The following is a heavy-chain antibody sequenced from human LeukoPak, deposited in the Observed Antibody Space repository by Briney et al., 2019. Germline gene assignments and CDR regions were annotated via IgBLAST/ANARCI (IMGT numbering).Heavy chain of an antibody. V-gene: IGHV4-34*01. CDR1: GGSFSGYY. CDR2: INHSGST. CDR3: ARGGYSGYLKAGTVDY. Sequence: SETLSLTCAVYGGSFSGYYWSWIRQPPGKGLEWIGEINHSGSTNYNPSLKSRVTISVDTSKNQFSLKLSSVTAADTAVYYCARGGYSGYLKAGTVDYWGQGTLVTVSS. J-gene: IGHJ4*02. D-gene: IGHD5-12*01.